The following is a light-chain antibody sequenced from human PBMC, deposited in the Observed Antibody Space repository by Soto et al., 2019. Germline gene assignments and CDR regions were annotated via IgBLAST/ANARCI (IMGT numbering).Light chain of an antibody. Sequence: QSVLTQTPSVSGAPGQKITMSCTGSSPNIGAGYDVHWYQQLPGAAPRLLIYADNNRPSGVPDRFSASNSGTSAALAITGLQGEDEAVYYCQSYDTSLSGLIFGAGTKVTVL. CDR2: ADN. CDR1: SPNIGAGYD. CDR3: QSYDTSLSGLI. V-gene: IGLV1-40*01. J-gene: IGLJ2*01.